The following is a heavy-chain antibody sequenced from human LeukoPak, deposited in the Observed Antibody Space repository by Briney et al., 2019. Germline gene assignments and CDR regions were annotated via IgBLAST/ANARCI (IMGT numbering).Heavy chain of an antibody. Sequence: SETLSLTCAVYGGPFSGYYWSWIRQPPGKGLEWIGEINHSGSTNYNPSLKSRVTISVDTSKNQFSLKLSSVTAADTAVYYCARVSGDSLPRYWGQGTLVTVSS. V-gene: IGHV4-34*01. CDR3: ARVSGDSLPRY. J-gene: IGHJ4*02. CDR2: INHSGST. CDR1: GGPFSGYY. D-gene: IGHD4-17*01.